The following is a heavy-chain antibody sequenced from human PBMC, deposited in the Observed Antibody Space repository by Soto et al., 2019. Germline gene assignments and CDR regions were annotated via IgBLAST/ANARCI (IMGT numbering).Heavy chain of an antibody. CDR1: GFTFSSYA. V-gene: IGHV3-23*01. CDR3: AKNYFFDA. Sequence: GGSLRLSCAASGFTFSSYAMSWARQAPGKGLEWVSSIGVTGGTYYADSVKVRFAISRDNSRNTLDLQMNSLRADDTAVYYCAKNYFFDARGQGTPVTVSS. J-gene: IGHJ4*02. CDR2: IGVTGGT.